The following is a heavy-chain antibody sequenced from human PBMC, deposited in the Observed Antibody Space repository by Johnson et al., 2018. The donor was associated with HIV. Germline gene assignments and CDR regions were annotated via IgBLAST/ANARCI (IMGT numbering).Heavy chain of an antibody. D-gene: IGHD4-23*01. CDR3: AKDRATVVPLRRDAFDI. V-gene: IGHV3-23*04. CDR1: GFTFSSYA. CDR2: ISGSGDRT. Sequence: VQLVESGGGLVQPGGSLRLSCAASGFTFSSYAMSWVRQAPGKGLEWVSAISGSGDRTYDADSVKGRFTISRDNSKNTLYLQMNSLRAEDTAVYYCAKDRATVVPLRRDAFDIWGQGTMVTVSS. J-gene: IGHJ3*02.